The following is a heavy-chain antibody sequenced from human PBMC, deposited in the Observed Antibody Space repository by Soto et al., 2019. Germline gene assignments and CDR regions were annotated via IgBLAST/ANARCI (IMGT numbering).Heavy chain of an antibody. V-gene: IGHV4-31*03. D-gene: IGHD3-9*01. Sequence: SETLSLTCTVSGGSISSGGYYWSWIRQHPGKGLEWIGYIYYSGSTYYNPSLKSRVTISVDTSKNQFSLKLSSVTAADTAVYYCAREGTDDILTGFWSWFDPSGQGTLVTVSS. CDR2: IYYSGST. CDR1: GGSISSGGYY. CDR3: AREGTDDILTGFWSWFDP. J-gene: IGHJ5*02.